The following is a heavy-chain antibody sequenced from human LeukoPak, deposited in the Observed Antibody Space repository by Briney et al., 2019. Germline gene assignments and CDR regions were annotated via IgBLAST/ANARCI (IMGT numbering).Heavy chain of an antibody. Sequence: SETLSLTCNVSVVSVKDYYWSWIRQSAGEGLEWIGRFSVSGSTRYNPSLTSRVTMSVDTSKNQLSLKLSSVTAEDTAVYYCVRDAGYYGLDVWGQGTTVIVSS. CDR1: VVSVKDYY. CDR2: FSVSGST. CDR3: VRDAGYYGLDV. J-gene: IGHJ6*02. V-gene: IGHV4-4*07.